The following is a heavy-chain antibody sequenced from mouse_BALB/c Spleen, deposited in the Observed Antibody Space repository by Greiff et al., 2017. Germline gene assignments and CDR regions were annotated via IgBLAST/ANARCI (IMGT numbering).Heavy chain of an antibody. Sequence: VQLQQSGAELVRPGSSVKISCKASGYAFSSYWMNWVKQRPGQGLEWIGQIYPGDGDTNYNGKFKGKATLTADKSSSTAYMQLSSLTSEDSAVYFCARFTTAYFDYWGQGTTLTVSS. CDR2: IYPGDGDT. J-gene: IGHJ2*01. CDR1: GYAFSSYW. V-gene: IGHV1-80*01. CDR3: ARFTTAYFDY. D-gene: IGHD1-2*01.